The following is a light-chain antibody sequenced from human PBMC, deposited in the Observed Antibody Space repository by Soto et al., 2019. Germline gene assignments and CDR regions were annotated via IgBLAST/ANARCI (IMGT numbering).Light chain of an antibody. CDR3: QTWGTGINVV. Sequence: QSVLTQSPSASASLGASVKLTCTLSSGHSSYAIAWHQQQPEKGPRYLMKLDSDGSHTKADAIPDRFSGSSSGAERYLTISSLQSEDEADYYCQTWGTGINVVFGGGTKLTVL. J-gene: IGLJ2*01. V-gene: IGLV4-69*01. CDR2: LDSDGSH. CDR1: SGHSSYA.